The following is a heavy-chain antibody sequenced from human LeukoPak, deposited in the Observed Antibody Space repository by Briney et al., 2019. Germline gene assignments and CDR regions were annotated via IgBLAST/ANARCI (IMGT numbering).Heavy chain of an antibody. CDR1: GYTFTNYG. J-gene: IGHJ4*02. CDR2: IIPIFGTA. V-gene: IGHV1-69*13. Sequence: ASVKVSCKASGYTFTNYGFSWVRQAPGQGLEWMGGIIPIFGTANYAQKFQGRVTITADESTSTAYMELSSLRSEDTAVYYCARRNIAAAALDYWGQGTLVTVSS. D-gene: IGHD6-13*01. CDR3: ARRNIAAAALDY.